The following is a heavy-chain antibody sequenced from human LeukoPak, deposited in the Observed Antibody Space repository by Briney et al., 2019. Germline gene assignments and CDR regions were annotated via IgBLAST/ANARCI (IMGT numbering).Heavy chain of an antibody. CDR2: IKQDGSEK. Sequence: GGSLRLSCAASGFTLSSYAMSWVRQAPGKGLEWVANIKQDGSEKYYVDSVKGRFTISRDNAKNSLYLQMNSLKAEDTAVYYCARDLATVAASGGYWGQGTLVTVSS. CDR3: ARDLATVAASGGY. D-gene: IGHD6-19*01. J-gene: IGHJ4*02. CDR1: GFTLSSYA. V-gene: IGHV3-7*01.